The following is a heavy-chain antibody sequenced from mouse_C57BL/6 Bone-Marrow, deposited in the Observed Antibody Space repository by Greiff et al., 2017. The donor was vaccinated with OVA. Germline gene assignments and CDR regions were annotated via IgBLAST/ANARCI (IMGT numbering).Heavy chain of an antibody. CDR1: GFNIKDDY. J-gene: IGHJ4*01. V-gene: IGHV14-4*01. Sequence: EVQLQQSGAELVRPGASVKLSCTASGFNIKDDYMHWVKQRPEQGLEWIGWIDPENGDTEYASKFQGKATITADTSSNPAYLQLSSLTSEDTAVYYCTPFAMDYWGQGTSVTVSS. CDR3: TPFAMDY. CDR2: IDPENGDT.